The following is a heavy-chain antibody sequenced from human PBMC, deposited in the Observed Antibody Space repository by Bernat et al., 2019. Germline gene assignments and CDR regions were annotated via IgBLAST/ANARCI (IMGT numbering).Heavy chain of an antibody. CDR2: INTDGSNT. J-gene: IGHJ6*04. D-gene: IGHD3-16*01. CDR3: AKGGWYYNSYVDL. V-gene: IGHV3-74*01. Sequence: AQLAESGGDLVQPGGSLRLSCAASGFTFSKFWMYWVRQAPGKGLVCVSRINTDGSNTIYADSVKGRFTSSRDNAKNTVNLQMNSLRVEDTGVYYCAKGGWYYNSYVDLWGKGTTVTVSS. CDR1: GFTFSKFW.